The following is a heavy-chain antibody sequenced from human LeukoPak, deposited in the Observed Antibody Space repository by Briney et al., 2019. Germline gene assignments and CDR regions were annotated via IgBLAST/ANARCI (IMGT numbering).Heavy chain of an antibody. Sequence: ASVKVSCKVSGYTLTELSMHWVRQAPGKGLEWMGGFDPEHGETVYAQKFQGRLTMTEDTSTHTAYMELSSLRSDDTAVYYCATDPVGYCNADGCYSVDYWGQGTLVAVSS. CDR1: GYTLTELS. J-gene: IGHJ4*02. D-gene: IGHD2-15*01. CDR2: FDPEHGET. V-gene: IGHV1-24*01. CDR3: ATDPVGYCNADGCYSVDY.